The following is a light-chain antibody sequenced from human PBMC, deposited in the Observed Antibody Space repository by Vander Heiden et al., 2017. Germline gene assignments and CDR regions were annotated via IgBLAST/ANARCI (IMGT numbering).Light chain of an antibody. V-gene: IGKV1-39*01. Sequence: DIQMTQSPSSLSASVGDRVTITCRASQSISSYLNWYQQKPGKAPKLLIYAASSLQSGVPSRFSGSGSGTDFTLTISSLQPEDFATYYCQQSYCALTSTFGQGTKVEIK. CDR2: AAS. J-gene: IGKJ1*01. CDR1: QSISSY. CDR3: QQSYCALTST.